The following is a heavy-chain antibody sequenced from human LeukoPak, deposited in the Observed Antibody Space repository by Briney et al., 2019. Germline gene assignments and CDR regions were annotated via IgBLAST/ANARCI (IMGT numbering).Heavy chain of an antibody. CDR3: ARLYDSSGKNWFDP. J-gene: IGHJ5*02. CDR2: IFPGDSDT. D-gene: IGHD3-22*01. V-gene: IGHV5-51*01. Sequence: GESLKISCKGSGYSFTSYWIGWVRQMPGKGLEWMGVIFPGDSDTRYSPSFQGQVTISADKSISTAYLQWSSLKASDTAMYYCARLYDSSGKNWFDPWGQGTLVTVSS. CDR1: GYSFTSYW.